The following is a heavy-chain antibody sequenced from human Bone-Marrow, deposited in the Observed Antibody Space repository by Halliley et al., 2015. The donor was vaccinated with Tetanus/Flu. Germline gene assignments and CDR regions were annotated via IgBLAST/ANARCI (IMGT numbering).Heavy chain of an antibody. D-gene: IGHD3-22*01. CDR1: GFIFDDYA. V-gene: IGHV3-9*01. J-gene: IGHJ4*02. Sequence: SLRLPCAASGFIFDDYAMHWVRQAPGKGLEWVSGVSRNDGTTGYADSAKGRFTISRDNGKNSLYLQMNSLRPEDTALYYCVKDTSPEYYYDSSGRFDFWGQETLVTVSS. CDR2: VSRNDGTT. CDR3: VKDTSPEYYYDSSGRFDF.